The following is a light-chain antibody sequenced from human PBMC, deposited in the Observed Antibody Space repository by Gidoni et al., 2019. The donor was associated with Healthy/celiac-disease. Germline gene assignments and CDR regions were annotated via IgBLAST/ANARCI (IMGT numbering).Light chain of an antibody. V-gene: IGKV1-13*02. CDR1: QGISSA. Sequence: GDRVTITYRASQGISSALAWYQQKPGKAPKLLIYDASSLESGVPSRFSGSGSGTDFTLTISSLQPEDFATYYCQQCNSYPFTFGPGTKVDIK. CDR3: QQCNSYPFT. CDR2: DAS. J-gene: IGKJ3*01.